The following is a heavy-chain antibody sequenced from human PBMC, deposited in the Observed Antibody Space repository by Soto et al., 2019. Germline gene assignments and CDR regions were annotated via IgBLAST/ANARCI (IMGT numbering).Heavy chain of an antibody. Sequence: PSETLSLTCAVSGGSISSSNWWSWVRQPPGKGLEWIGEIYHSGSTNYNPSLKSRVTISVDKSKNQFSLKLSSVTAADTAVYYCARGGYSYQYGGGDAFDIWGQGTMVTVSS. CDR2: IYHSGST. CDR3: ARGGYSYQYGGGDAFDI. J-gene: IGHJ3*02. D-gene: IGHD5-18*01. CDR1: GGSISSSNW. V-gene: IGHV4-4*02.